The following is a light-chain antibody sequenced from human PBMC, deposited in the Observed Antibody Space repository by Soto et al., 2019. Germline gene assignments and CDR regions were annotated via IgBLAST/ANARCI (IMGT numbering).Light chain of an antibody. CDR3: QKYNSAPRT. CDR2: AAS. J-gene: IGKJ1*01. CDR1: QGIANY. Sequence: DIQMTQSPSSLSASVGGRVTITCRASQGIANYLAWYQQKPGKVPKLLIYAASALQSGVPSRFSGSGSGSDFTLTISSLQPEDVATYYCQKYNSAPRTFGQGTKVDIK. V-gene: IGKV1-27*01.